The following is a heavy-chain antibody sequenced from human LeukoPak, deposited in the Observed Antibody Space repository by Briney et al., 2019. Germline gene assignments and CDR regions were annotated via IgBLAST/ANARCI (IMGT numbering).Heavy chain of an antibody. CDR3: ATGYYYDSSGYYLYYFDY. V-gene: IGHV1-24*01. D-gene: IGHD3-22*01. J-gene: IGHJ4*02. CDR2: FDPEDGET. CDR1: GYTLTELS. Sequence: ASVKVSCKVSGYTLTELSMHWVRQAPGKGLEWMGGFDPEDGETIYAQKFQGRVTMTEDTSTDTAYMELSSLRSEDTAVYYCATGYYYDSSGYYLYYFDYGGQETLVTVSS.